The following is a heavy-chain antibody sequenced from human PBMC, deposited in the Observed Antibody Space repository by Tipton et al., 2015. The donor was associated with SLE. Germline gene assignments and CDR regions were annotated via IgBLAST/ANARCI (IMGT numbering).Heavy chain of an antibody. CDR3: ARGEVRGVNNWFDP. CDR2: IYHSGNT. Sequence: TLSLTCAVSGYSISSGYYWGWIRQPPGKGLEWIGSIYHSGNTYYNPSLKSRVTISVDTSKNQFSLKLSSVTAADTAVYYCARGEVRGVNNWFDPWGQGTRVTVSS. V-gene: IGHV4-38-2*01. CDR1: GYSISSGYY. D-gene: IGHD3-10*01. J-gene: IGHJ5*02.